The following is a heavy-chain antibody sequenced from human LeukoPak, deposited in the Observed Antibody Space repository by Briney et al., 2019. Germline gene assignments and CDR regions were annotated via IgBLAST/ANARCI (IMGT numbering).Heavy chain of an antibody. CDR2: VFSSDEI. D-gene: IGHD5-18*01. V-gene: IGHV2-26*01. CDR3: ARTPQRGYSYDWYFDL. Sequence: SGLVLVKPTETLTLTCTVSGFSLSNARLGVSWIRQPPGKALEWLAHVFSSDEISYTTSLKSRLTISKHTSKSQVVLTMTNMDFVDTATYYCARTPQRGYSYDWYFDLWGRGTLVTVSS. J-gene: IGHJ2*01. CDR1: GFSLSNARLG.